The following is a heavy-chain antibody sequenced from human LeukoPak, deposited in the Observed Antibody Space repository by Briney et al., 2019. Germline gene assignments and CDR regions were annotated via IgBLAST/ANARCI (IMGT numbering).Heavy chain of an antibody. CDR3: ARERMFGEYFQH. Sequence: PGGSLRLSCAASGFTFSSYSMNWVRQAPGKGLEWVSSISSSSSYIYYADSVKGRFTISRDNAKNSLYLQMNSLRAEDTAVYYCARERMFGEYFQHWGQGTLVTVSS. D-gene: IGHD3-16*01. J-gene: IGHJ1*01. CDR1: GFTFSSYS. V-gene: IGHV3-21*01. CDR2: ISSSSSYI.